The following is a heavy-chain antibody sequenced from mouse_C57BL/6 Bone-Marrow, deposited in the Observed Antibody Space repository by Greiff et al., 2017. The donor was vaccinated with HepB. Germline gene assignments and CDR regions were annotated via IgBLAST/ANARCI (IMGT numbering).Heavy chain of an antibody. V-gene: IGHV7-3*01. J-gene: IGHJ4*01. CDR3: ALTSYGSSPYAMDY. Sequence: EVQLVESGGGLVQPGGSLSLSCAASGFTFTDYYMSWVRQPPGKALEWLGFIRNKANGYTTEYSASVKCLFTISRDNSQSILYLQMNALRAEDSATYYCALTSYGSSPYAMDYWGQGTSVTVSS. CDR1: GFTFTDYY. CDR2: IRNKANGYTT. D-gene: IGHD1-1*01.